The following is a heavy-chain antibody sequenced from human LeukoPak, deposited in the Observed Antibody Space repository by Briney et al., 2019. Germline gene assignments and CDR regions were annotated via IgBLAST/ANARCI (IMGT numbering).Heavy chain of an antibody. Sequence: PGGSLRLSCAASGFTFSSYAMNWVRQAPGKGLEWVSVISGSGGSTYYADSVKGRFTISRDNSKNTLHLQMNSLRAEDTAVYYCAKDFCSGGSCYSGSDHWGQGTLVTVSS. V-gene: IGHV3-23*01. CDR3: AKDFCSGGSCYSGSDH. J-gene: IGHJ4*02. CDR2: ISGSGGST. D-gene: IGHD2-15*01. CDR1: GFTFSSYA.